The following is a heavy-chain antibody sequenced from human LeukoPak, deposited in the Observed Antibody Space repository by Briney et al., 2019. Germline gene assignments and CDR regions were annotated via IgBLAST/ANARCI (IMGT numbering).Heavy chain of an antibody. V-gene: IGHV4-39*01. CDR1: GGPISSSSYY. J-gene: IGHJ4*02. Sequence: PSETLSLTCTVSGGPISSSSYYWGWIRQPPGKGLEWIGSIYYSGSTYYNPSLKSRVTISVDTSKNQFSLKLSSVTAADTAVYYCARRGSSGSLSFDYWGQGTLVTVSS. CDR3: ARRGSSGSLSFDY. D-gene: IGHD1-26*01. CDR2: IYYSGST.